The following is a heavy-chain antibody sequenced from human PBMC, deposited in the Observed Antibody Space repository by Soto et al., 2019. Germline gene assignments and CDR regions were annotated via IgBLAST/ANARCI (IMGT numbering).Heavy chain of an antibody. J-gene: IGHJ5*02. D-gene: IGHD6-19*01. V-gene: IGHV3-74*01. Sequence: GGSLRLSCAASGFIFSSYWMHWVRQAPGKGLVCVSRINPDGSYTNYADSVKGRFTISRDNAKNTLYLQMSSLRASGTAMYYCARLGHQIIEGGIIAMSGPDTWGQGTLVTVSS. CDR3: ARLGHQIIEGGIIAMSGPDT. CDR1: GFIFSSYW. CDR2: INPDGSYT.